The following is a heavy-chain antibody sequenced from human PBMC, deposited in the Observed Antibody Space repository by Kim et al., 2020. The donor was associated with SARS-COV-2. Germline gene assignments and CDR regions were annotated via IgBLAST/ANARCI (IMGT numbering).Heavy chain of an antibody. CDR2: IYWDDDT. D-gene: IGHD3-3*01. CDR3: VHRGLITVFGLVTARDIWFDS. J-gene: IGHJ5*01. CDR1: GFSLTTSGVG. V-gene: IGHV2-5*02. Sequence: SGPTLVNPTQTLTLTCTFSGFSLTTSGVGVGWVRQPPGQALEWLALIYWDDDTRYSPSLKNKLTITKDTSENQVFLTMTNVDPIDTATYFCVHRGLITVFGLVTARDIWFDSWGPGIMVSVSS.